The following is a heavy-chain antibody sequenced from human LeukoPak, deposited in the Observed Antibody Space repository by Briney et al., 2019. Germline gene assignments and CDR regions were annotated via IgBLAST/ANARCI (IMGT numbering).Heavy chain of an antibody. J-gene: IGHJ4*02. CDR2: ISWNSGTI. CDR1: GFTFDDYA. V-gene: IGHV3-9*01. CDR3: ARVPRSGGSIDY. Sequence: PGRSLRLSCAASGFTFDDYAMHWVRQAPGKGLEWVSGISWNSGTIAYADSMEGRFTISRDNAKNSLYLQMNSLRVEDTALYYCARVPRSGGSIDYWGQGTLVTVSS. D-gene: IGHD6-19*01.